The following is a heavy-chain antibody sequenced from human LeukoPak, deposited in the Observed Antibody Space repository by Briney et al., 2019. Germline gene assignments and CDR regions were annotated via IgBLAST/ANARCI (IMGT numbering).Heavy chain of an antibody. Sequence: GASVKVPCRASGYTFTSYGISWVRQAPGQGLEWMGWISAYNGNTNYAQKLQGRVTMTTDTSTSTAYMELRSLRSDDTAVYYCARVEVGAYDAFDIWGQGTMVTVSS. V-gene: IGHV1-18*01. CDR3: ARVEVGAYDAFDI. J-gene: IGHJ3*02. D-gene: IGHD1-26*01. CDR2: ISAYNGNT. CDR1: GYTFTSYG.